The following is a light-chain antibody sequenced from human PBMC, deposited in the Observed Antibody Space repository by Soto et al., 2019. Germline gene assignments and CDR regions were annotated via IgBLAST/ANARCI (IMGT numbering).Light chain of an antibody. V-gene: IGKV3-20*01. J-gene: IGKJ5*01. CDR2: GAS. CDR1: QSVSNSY. Sequence: ESVLMQSAGTLSLSTGERATLSCRASQSVSNSYLAWYQQKPGQAPRLLIYGASSRATGTPDRFSGSGSETDFTLTISSLAPEDFGLYYCQQYGSSLITFGQGTRLEIK. CDR3: QQYGSSLIT.